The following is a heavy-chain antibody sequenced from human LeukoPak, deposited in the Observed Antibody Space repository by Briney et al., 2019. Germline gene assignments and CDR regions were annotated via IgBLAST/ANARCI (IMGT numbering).Heavy chain of an antibody. CDR3: ARATYCSTTSCPFDY. CDR2: IQSGGDT. CDR1: GFTLSSHY. Sequence: GGSLRLSCAVPGFTLSSHYMTWGREAPGTGLGWGSLIQSGGDTHYADSVKGRFTISRDTSRNTLFLQMSSLRAGDTAVYYCARATYCSTTSCPFDYWGHGTLVIVSS. V-gene: IGHV3-53*01. D-gene: IGHD2-2*01. J-gene: IGHJ4*01.